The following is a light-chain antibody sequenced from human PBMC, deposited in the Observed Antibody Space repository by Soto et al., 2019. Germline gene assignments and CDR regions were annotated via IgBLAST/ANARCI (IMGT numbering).Light chain of an antibody. CDR3: QQYDNYVT. CDR2: GAS. CDR1: QSVTGSY. V-gene: IGKV3-20*01. J-gene: IGKJ3*01. Sequence: EIVLTQSPATLSLSPGERATLSCRASQSVTGSYLAWYQQKPGQAPRLLIYGASNRATGIPDKFSGSGSGTDFTLTISRLEPEDFAVYYCQQYDNYVTFGPGTKVDIK.